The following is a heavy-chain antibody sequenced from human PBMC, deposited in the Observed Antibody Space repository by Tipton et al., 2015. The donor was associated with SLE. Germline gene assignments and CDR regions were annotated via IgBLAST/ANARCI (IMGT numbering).Heavy chain of an antibody. J-gene: IGHJ4*02. CDR1: GGSISSYY. D-gene: IGHD1-26*01. CDR3: ASPGIGPVY. V-gene: IGHV4-38-2*02. Sequence: LRLSCTVSGGSISSYYWGWIRQPPGKGLEWIGSIYHSGSTYYNPSLKSRVPISVDTSKNQFSLKLSSVTAADTAVYYCASPGIGPVYWGQGTLVTVSS. CDR2: IYHSGST.